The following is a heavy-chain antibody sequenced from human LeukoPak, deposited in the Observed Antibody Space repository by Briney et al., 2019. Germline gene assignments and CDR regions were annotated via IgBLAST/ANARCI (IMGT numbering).Heavy chain of an antibody. CDR1: GGTFSSYA. CDR2: IIPIFGTA. D-gene: IGHD1-7*01. Sequence: SVKVSCKASGGTFSSYAISWVRQAPGQGLEWMGGIIPIFGTANYAQKFQGRVTITTDESTSTAYMELSSLRSEDTAVYYCASKTITGTTLLYYYYMDVWGKGTTVTVSS. V-gene: IGHV1-69*05. J-gene: IGHJ6*03. CDR3: ASKTITGTTLLYYYYMDV.